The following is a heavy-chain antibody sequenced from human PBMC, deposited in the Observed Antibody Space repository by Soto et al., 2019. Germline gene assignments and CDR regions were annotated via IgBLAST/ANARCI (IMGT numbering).Heavy chain of an antibody. CDR3: ARDAVFRTNLFDY. V-gene: IGHV3-30*04. Sequence: GGSLRLSCAASGFTFSSYAMHWVRQAPGKGLEWVAVISYDGSNKYYADSVKGRFTISRDNSKNTLYLQMNSLRAEDTAVYSCARDAVFRTNLFDYWGQGTLVTVSS. J-gene: IGHJ4*02. CDR2: ISYDGSNK. CDR1: GFTFSSYA.